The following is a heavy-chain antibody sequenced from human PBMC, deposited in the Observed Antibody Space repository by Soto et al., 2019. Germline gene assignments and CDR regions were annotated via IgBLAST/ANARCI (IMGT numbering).Heavy chain of an antibody. CDR1: GFTFSSYA. CDR3: ARDLHIVVVTAILFDY. V-gene: IGHV3-30-3*01. Sequence: QVQLVESGGGVVQPGRSLRLSCAASGFTFSSYAMHWVRQAPGKGLEGVAVISYDGSNKYYADSVKGRFTISRDNSKNTLYLQMNSLRAEDTAVYYCARDLHIVVVTAILFDYWGQGTLVTVSS. CDR2: ISYDGSNK. D-gene: IGHD2-21*02. J-gene: IGHJ4*02.